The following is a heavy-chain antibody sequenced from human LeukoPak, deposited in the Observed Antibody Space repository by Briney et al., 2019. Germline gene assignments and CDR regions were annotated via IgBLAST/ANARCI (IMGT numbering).Heavy chain of an antibody. Sequence: PGGSLRLSCAASGFTFTSYGMHWVRQAPGQGLEWVAVIWYDGSNKYYADSVKGRFTISRDNSKNTLYLQMNSLRAEDTAVYYCASEGALDYDSSGYYTPRVGYFDYWGQGTLVTVSS. CDR2: IWYDGSNK. J-gene: IGHJ4*02. D-gene: IGHD3-22*01. CDR3: ASEGALDYDSSGYYTPRVGYFDY. V-gene: IGHV3-33*01. CDR1: GFTFTSYG.